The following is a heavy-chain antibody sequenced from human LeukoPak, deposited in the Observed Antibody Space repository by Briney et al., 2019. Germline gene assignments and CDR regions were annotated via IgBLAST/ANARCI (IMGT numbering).Heavy chain of an antibody. Sequence: ASVKVSCTASGYTFTGYYMHWVRQAPGQGLEWMGWINTNTGNPTYAQGFTGRFVFSLDTSVSTAYLQISSLKAEDTAVYYCAGPGEVCSSTSCYADALFDYWGQGTLVTVSS. CDR1: GYTFTGYY. V-gene: IGHV7-4-1*02. CDR2: INTNTGNP. D-gene: IGHD2-2*01. CDR3: AGPGEVCSSTSCYADALFDY. J-gene: IGHJ4*02.